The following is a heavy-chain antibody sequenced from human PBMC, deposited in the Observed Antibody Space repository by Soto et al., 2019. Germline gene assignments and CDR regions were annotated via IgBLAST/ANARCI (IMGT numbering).Heavy chain of an antibody. CDR2: IYWDDDK. Sequence: QITLKESGPTLVKPTQTLTLTCTFSGFSLSTSGVGVGWIRQPPGKGLEWLALIYWDDDKRYSPCLKSRLTITKDTTKNKVVLTMTNMDPVDTATYYCAHVYGGYDNFDYWGQGTLVTVSS. CDR1: GFSLSTSGVG. J-gene: IGHJ4*02. D-gene: IGHD5-12*01. CDR3: AHVYGGYDNFDY. V-gene: IGHV2-5*02.